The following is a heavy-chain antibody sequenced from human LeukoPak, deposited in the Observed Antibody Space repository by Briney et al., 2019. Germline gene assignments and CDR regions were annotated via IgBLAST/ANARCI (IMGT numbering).Heavy chain of an antibody. CDR1: GYTLTELS. J-gene: IGHJ4*02. V-gene: IGHV1-24*01. D-gene: IGHD1-26*01. CDR3: ATEGGSYYVRTFDY. Sequence: ASVKISCKVSGYTLTELSMHWVRQAPGKGLEWMGGFDPEDGETIYAQKFQGRVTMIEDTSTDTAYMELSSLRSEDTAVYYCATEGGSYYVRTFDYWGQGTLVTVSS. CDR2: FDPEDGET.